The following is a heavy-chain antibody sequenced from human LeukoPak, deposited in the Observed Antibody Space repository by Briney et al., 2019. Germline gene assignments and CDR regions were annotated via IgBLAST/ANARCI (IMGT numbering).Heavy chain of an antibody. CDR2: FDPEDGET. D-gene: IGHD2-15*01. CDR1: GYTLTELS. J-gene: IGHJ5*02. V-gene: IGHV1-24*01. CDR3: ATLLPTPKYNWFDP. Sequence: GASVKVSCKVSGYTLTELSMHWVRQAPGKGLEWMGGFDPEDGETIYAQKFQGRVTMTEDTSTDTAYMELSSLRSEDTAVYYCATLLPTPKYNWFDPWGQGTLVTVSS.